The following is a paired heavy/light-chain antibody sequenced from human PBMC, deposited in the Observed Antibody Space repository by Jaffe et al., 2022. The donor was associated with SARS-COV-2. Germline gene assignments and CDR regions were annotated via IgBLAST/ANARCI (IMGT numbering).Light chain of an antibody. CDR3: SSYASSAALFV. J-gene: IGLJ1*01. V-gene: IGLV2-14*01. Sequence: QSALTQPASVSGFPGQSITISCTGTNSDVGPYNYVSWYQQHPGKAPKLLISEVTNRPSGVPDRFFGSKSGTTASLTISGLQAEDEADYYCSSYASSAALFVFGTGTKVTVL. CDR2: EVT. CDR1: NSDVGPYNY.
Heavy chain of an antibody. CDR1: GGSITSSNHY. CDR3: ARHRTDMTESMIIIVAGPDY. Sequence: QMQLRESGPGLVKPSETLSLTCTVSGGSITSSNHYWGWIRQPPGKGLEWIGSIDYSGNTYKNPSLKGRVTMSVDTSKNQFSLRLNSVTAADTAVFYCARHRTDMTESMIIIVAGPDYWGQGTLVTVSS. V-gene: IGHV4-39*01. CDR2: IDYSGNT. J-gene: IGHJ4*02. D-gene: IGHD3-22*01.